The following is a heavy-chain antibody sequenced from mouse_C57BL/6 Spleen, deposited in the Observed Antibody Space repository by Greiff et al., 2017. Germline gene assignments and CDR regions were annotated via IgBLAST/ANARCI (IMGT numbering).Heavy chain of an antibody. V-gene: IGHV1-69*01. CDR2: IDPSDSYT. J-gene: IGHJ2*01. CDR3: AIKGRGITTVLWGPHFDY. Sequence: QVQLQQPGAELVMPGASVKLSCKASGYTFTSYWMHWVKQRPGQGLEWIGEIDPSDSYTNYNQKFKGNSTLTLDKSSSTAYMQLSSLTSEDSSVYYCAIKGRGITTVLWGPHFDYWGQGTTLTVSS. D-gene: IGHD1-1*01. CDR1: GYTFTSYW.